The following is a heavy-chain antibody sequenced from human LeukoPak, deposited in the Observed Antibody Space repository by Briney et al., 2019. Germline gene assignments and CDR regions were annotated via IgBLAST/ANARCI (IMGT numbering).Heavy chain of an antibody. V-gene: IGHV4-38-2*02. Sequence: SETLSLTCTVSGYSISSGYHWGWIRQPPGKGLEWIGSIYHSGSTNYNPSLKSRVTISVDTSKNQFSLKLSSVTAADTAVYYCARHYRYYYYDSSGYYKGAFDIWGQGTMVTVSS. CDR3: ARHYRYYYYDSSGYYKGAFDI. J-gene: IGHJ3*02. CDR2: IYHSGST. D-gene: IGHD3-22*01. CDR1: GYSISSGYH.